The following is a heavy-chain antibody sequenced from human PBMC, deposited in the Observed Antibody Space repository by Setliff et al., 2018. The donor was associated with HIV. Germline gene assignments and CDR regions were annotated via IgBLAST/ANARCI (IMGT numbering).Heavy chain of an antibody. J-gene: IGHJ4*02. V-gene: IGHV7-4-1*01. Sequence: ASVKVSCKASGYTFTSYAMNWVRQAPGQGLEWMGWINTNTGNPTYAQGSTGRFVFSLDTSVSTAYLQIDSLMAEDMAVYYCAIALLGIGARGNFDHWGQGTLVTVSS. CDR1: GYTFTSYA. CDR2: INTNTGNP. CDR3: AIALLGIGARGNFDH. D-gene: IGHD6-13*01.